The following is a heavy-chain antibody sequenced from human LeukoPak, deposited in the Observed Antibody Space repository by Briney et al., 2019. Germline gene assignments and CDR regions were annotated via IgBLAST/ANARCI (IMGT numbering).Heavy chain of an antibody. CDR2: IYPGVDST. Sequence: ASVKVSCKASGYTFSSYYIHWVRQAPGQGLEWMGTIYPGVDSTTYAQKFQGRVTVTRDTSTSTVYMELSSLRSEDTAVYHCAREDGANNYHYKYFDYWGQGTLVTVSS. CDR1: GYTFSSYY. V-gene: IGHV1-46*01. CDR3: AREDGANNYHYKYFDY. D-gene: IGHD4/OR15-4a*01. J-gene: IGHJ4*02.